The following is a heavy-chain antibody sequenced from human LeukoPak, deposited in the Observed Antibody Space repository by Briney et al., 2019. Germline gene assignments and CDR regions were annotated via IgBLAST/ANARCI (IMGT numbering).Heavy chain of an antibody. CDR2: IWYDGSNK. J-gene: IGHJ4*02. D-gene: IGHD6-13*01. Sequence: GRSLRLSCAASGFTFSSYGMHWVRQAPGKGLEWVAVIWYDGSNKYYADSVKGRFTISRDNSKNTLYLQMNSLRAEDTAVYYCAREGIAAAGLDFDHWGQGTLVTVSS. CDR1: GFTFSSYG. V-gene: IGHV3-33*01. CDR3: AREGIAAAGLDFDH.